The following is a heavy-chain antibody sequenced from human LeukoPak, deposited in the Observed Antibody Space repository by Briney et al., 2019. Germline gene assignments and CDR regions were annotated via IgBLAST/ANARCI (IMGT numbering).Heavy chain of an antibody. V-gene: IGHV4-59*08. CDR1: GASINSYY. D-gene: IGHD6-19*01. CDR3: ARRVDTRVAMAGAVDY. Sequence: KPSETLSLTCTVSGASINSYYWSWIRQPPGKGLEWIGHIYYSGSTTYNPSLKSRVTISVDTSKNQFSLNLSSVTAADTAVYYCARRVDTRVAMAGAVDYWGQGTLVTVSS. J-gene: IGHJ4*02. CDR2: IYYSGST.